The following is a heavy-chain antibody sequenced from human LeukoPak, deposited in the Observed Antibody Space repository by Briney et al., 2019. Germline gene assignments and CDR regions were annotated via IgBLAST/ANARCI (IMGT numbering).Heavy chain of an antibody. Sequence: SETLSLTCIVSGGSISNISYYWGWIRQPPGKEMEWIGSIYYNGHTYYKPSLKSRVSMSLDTSKNQLSLRLSSVTAADTAVYYCARHYNYDSGGDPFDFWGQGTLVTVSS. CDR2: IYYNGHT. V-gene: IGHV4-39*01. D-gene: IGHD3-22*01. CDR3: ARHYNYDSGGDPFDF. J-gene: IGHJ4*02. CDR1: GGSISNISYY.